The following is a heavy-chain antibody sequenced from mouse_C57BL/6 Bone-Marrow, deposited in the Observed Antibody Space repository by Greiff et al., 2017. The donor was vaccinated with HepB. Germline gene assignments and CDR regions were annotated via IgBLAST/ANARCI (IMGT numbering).Heavy chain of an antibody. CDR3: ARWWSYYYGSSCDYFDY. CDR1: GYTFTSYG. Sequence: VQLQQSGAELARPGASVKLSCKASGYTFTSYGISWVKQRPGQGLEWIGEIYPRSGNTYYNEKFKGKATLTADKSSSTAYMELRSLTSEDSAGYFCARWWSYYYGSSCDYFDYWGQGTTLTVSS. J-gene: IGHJ2*01. CDR2: IYPRSGNT. D-gene: IGHD1-1*01. V-gene: IGHV1-81*01.